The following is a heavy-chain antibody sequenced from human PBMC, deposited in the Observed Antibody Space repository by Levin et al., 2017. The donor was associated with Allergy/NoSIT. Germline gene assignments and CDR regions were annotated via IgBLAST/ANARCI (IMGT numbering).Heavy chain of an antibody. CDR1: GGSISSYY. Sequence: MASETLSLTCTVSGGSISSYYWSWIRQPPGKGLEWIGYIYYSGSTNYNPSLKSRVTISVDTSKNQFSLKLSSVTAADTAVYYCARGSLLRGSGSYYYYYYMDVWGKGTTVTVSS. V-gene: IGHV4-59*01. J-gene: IGHJ6*03. D-gene: IGHD3-10*01. CDR2: IYYSGST. CDR3: ARGSLLRGSGSYYYYYYMDV.